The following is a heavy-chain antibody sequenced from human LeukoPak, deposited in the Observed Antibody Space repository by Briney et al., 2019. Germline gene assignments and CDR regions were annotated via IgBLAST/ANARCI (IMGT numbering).Heavy chain of an antibody. CDR3: AKDRYSSSWPTMDV. CDR2: ISWNSGSI. D-gene: IGHD6-13*01. Sequence: GRSLRLSCAASGFAFDDYAMHWVRQAPGKGPEWVSSISWNSGSIGYTDSVKGRFTISRDNAKNSLYLQMNSLRAEDTALYYCAKDRYSSSWPTMDVWGKGTTVTVSS. J-gene: IGHJ6*03. V-gene: IGHV3-9*01. CDR1: GFAFDDYA.